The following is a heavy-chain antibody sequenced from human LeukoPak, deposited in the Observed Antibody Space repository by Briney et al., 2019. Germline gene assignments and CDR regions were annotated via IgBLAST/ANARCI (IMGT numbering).Heavy chain of an antibody. V-gene: IGHV3-23*01. CDR1: GFTFSSYA. Sequence: GGSLRLSCAASGFTFSSYAMSWVRQAPGKGLEWVSAISGSGGSTYYADSVKGRLTISRDNSKNSLYLQMNSLRAEDTAVYYCARDTAMVIGFWGQGTLVTVSS. CDR2: ISGSGGST. D-gene: IGHD5-18*01. J-gene: IGHJ4*02. CDR3: ARDTAMVIGF.